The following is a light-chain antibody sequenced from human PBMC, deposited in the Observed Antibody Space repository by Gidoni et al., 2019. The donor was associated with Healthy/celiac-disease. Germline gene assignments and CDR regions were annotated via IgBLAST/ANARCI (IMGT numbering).Light chain of an antibody. Sequence: EIVLTQSPATLSLSPGERATLSCRASQSVSSDLAGYQQKPGQAPRLLIYDSSNRATGIPARFSGSGSGTDFTLTISSLEPEDFAVYYCQQRSNWPPETCGQGTKLEIK. CDR3: QQRSNWPPET. V-gene: IGKV3-11*01. CDR1: QSVSSD. J-gene: IGKJ2*01. CDR2: DSS.